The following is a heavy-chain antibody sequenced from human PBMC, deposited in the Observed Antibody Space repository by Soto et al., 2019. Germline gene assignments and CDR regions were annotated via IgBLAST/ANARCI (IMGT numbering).Heavy chain of an antibody. D-gene: IGHD2-8*02. V-gene: IGHV4-34*01. Sequence: SETLSLTCAVYGGSFSGYCWTWIRQPPGTGLEWIGEINHSGSTNYNPSLKSRVTISVDTSKNQFTLKLTSVTAADTAVYYCARDKITGLFDYWGQGTLVTVSS. CDR1: GGSFSGYC. CDR3: ARDKITGLFDY. CDR2: INHSGST. J-gene: IGHJ4*02.